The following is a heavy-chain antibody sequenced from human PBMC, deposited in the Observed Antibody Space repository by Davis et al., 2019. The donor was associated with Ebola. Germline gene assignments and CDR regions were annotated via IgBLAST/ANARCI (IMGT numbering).Heavy chain of an antibody. CDR1: GFARFSA. V-gene: IGHV3-23*01. CDR3: ARKGITYFDY. D-gene: IGHD3-10*01. Sequence: GESLKISCAASGFARFSAVSWVRQAPGKGLEWVSTLRDSAGTTDYADSVQGRFSISRDTSKNTVFLQMNSLRVEDTAVYFCARKGITYFDYWGQGTLVTVSS. J-gene: IGHJ4*02. CDR2: LRDSAGTT.